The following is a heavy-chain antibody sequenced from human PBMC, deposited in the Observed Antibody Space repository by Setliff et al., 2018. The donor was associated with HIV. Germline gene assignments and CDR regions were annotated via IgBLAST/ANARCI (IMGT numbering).Heavy chain of an antibody. D-gene: IGHD2-21*01. CDR3: ARASRWGSIPFDY. J-gene: IGHJ4*02. CDR1: GGSISGGGYY. CDR2: IYYIGNT. V-gene: IGHV4-31*03. Sequence: SETLSLTCTVSGGSISGGGYYWSWIRQHPGKGLDWIGNIYYIGNTDYNPSLKSRVTISIDTSKNQFSLKLNSVTAADTAVYFCARASRWGSIPFDYWGQGTLVTVSS.